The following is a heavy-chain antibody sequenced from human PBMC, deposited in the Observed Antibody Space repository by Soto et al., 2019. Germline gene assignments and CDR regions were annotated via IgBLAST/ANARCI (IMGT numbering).Heavy chain of an antibody. CDR2: IYYSGST. Sequence: PSETLSLTCTVSGCSISSGDYYWSWIRQPPGKGLEWIGYIYYSGSTYYNPSLKSRVTISVDTSKNQFSLKLSSVTAADTAVYYCARGAGGDQPYYYYGMDVWGQGTTVTVSS. D-gene: IGHD2-21*02. CDR3: ARGAGGDQPYYYYGMDV. CDR1: GCSISSGDYY. J-gene: IGHJ6*02. V-gene: IGHV4-30-4*01.